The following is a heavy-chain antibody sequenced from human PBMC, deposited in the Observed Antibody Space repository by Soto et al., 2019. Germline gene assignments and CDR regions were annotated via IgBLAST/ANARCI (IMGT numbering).Heavy chain of an antibody. CDR2: INHSGST. D-gene: IGHD3-16*01. CDR3: ARVSLGGGMDV. V-gene: IGHV4-34*01. J-gene: IGHJ6*02. CDR1: GGSFSGYY. Sequence: QVQLQQWGAGLLKTSETLSLTCAVFGGSFSGYYWSWIRQPPGKGLEWIGEINHSGSTNYNPSLKSRVTISVDTSKNQFSLKLSSVTAADTAVYYCARVSLGGGMDVWGQGTTVTVSS.